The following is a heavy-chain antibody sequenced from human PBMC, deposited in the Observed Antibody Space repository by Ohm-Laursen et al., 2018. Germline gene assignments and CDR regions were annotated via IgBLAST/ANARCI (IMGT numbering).Heavy chain of an antibody. CDR3: AKGTTDVDY. CDR1: GFTFSDYY. Sequence: SLRLSCAASGFTFSDYYMIWVRQAPGKGLEWVSGISVSGSSTDYADSVKGRFTISRDNSKNTLYLQMNSLRAEDTAVYYCAKGTTDVDYWGQGTLVTVSS. D-gene: IGHD1-1*01. CDR2: ISVSGSST. J-gene: IGHJ4*02. V-gene: IGHV3-23*01.